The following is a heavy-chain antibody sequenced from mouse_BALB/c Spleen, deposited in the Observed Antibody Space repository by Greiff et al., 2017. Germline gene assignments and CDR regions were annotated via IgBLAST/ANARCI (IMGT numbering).Heavy chain of an antibody. CDR2: ISYSGST. CDR1: GYSITSDYA. V-gene: IGHV3-2*02. J-gene: IGHJ4*01. Sequence: EVQLQQSGPGLVKPSQSLSLTCTVTGYSITSDYAWNWIRQFPGNKLEWMGYISYSGSTSYNPSLKSRISITRDTSKNQFFLQLNSVTTEDTATYYCARKETGTEAMDYWGQGTSVTVSS. CDR3: ARKETGTEAMDY. D-gene: IGHD4-1*01.